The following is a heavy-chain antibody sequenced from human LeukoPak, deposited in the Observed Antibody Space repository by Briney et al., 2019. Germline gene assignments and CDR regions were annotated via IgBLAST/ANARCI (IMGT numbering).Heavy chain of an antibody. V-gene: IGHV4-59*08. CDR3: ARQKSQFLLPSADWYFDL. CDR2: VSYSGDT. Sequence: SETLSLTCSVSSDSLGSFYWSWLRQPPGKGLEWIGHVSYSGDTNYNPSLKSRVTLSVDTSKNQFSLSLISVTATDTAVYFCARQKSQFLLPSADWYFDLWGRGTLVTVSS. J-gene: IGHJ2*01. CDR1: SDSLGSFY. D-gene: IGHD2-15*01.